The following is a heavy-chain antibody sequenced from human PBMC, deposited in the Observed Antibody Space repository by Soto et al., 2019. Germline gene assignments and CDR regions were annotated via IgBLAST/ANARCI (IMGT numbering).Heavy chain of an antibody. J-gene: IGHJ4*02. D-gene: IGHD4-17*01. CDR1: GFTFRAYG. CDR3: AKDYDYGDSLPFDC. V-gene: IGHV3-23*01. CDR2: IIGVPSDKS. Sequence: EVQLLEAGGGLVQPGGSLRLSCAASGFTFRAYGMSWVRQAPGKGLEWLSAIIGVPSDKSYYAASVRGRFTISRDNSKNTLYLQLSDLGAEDTAIYYCAKDYDYGDSLPFDCWGQGTLVTVSS.